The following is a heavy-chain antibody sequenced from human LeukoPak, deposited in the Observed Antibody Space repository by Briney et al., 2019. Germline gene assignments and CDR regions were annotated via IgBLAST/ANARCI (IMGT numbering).Heavy chain of an antibody. D-gene: IGHD1-26*01. CDR2: IYYRGNT. Sequence: SETLSLTCTVSGYSISSGYYWGWIRQPPGKGLEWIGSIYYRGNTNYNPSLKSRVTISVDTSKNQFSLKLSSVTAADTAVYYCARAPYSGSYLDYWGQGTLVTVSS. CDR3: ARAPYSGSYLDY. CDR1: GYSISSGYY. V-gene: IGHV4-38-2*02. J-gene: IGHJ4*02.